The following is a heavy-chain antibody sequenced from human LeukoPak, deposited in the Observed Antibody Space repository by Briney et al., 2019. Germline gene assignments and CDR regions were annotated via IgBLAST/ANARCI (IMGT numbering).Heavy chain of an antibody. Sequence: ASVKVSRKASGYTFTRYVINWLRQAPGQGLEWMGWINMYTANPAYAQGFTERFVFSLDTSVTTAYLQISNLKTEDTAVYYCARHDNDDDFDYWGQGTLVTVSS. V-gene: IGHV7-4-1*02. CDR1: GYTFTRYV. CDR2: INMYTANP. CDR3: ARHDNDDDFDY. J-gene: IGHJ4*02. D-gene: IGHD3-16*01.